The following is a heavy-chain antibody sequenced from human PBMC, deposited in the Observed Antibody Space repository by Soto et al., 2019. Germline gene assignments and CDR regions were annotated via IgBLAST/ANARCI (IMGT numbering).Heavy chain of an antibody. CDR1: GGSISSSSYY. J-gene: IGHJ5*02. D-gene: IGHD6-6*01. Sequence: SETLSLTCTVSGGSISSSSYYWGWIRQPPGKGLEWIGSIYYSGSTYYNPSLKSRVTISVDTSKNQFSLKLSSVTAADTAVYYCARHRESKASFANWFDPWGQGTLVTVSS. CDR3: ARHRESKASFANWFDP. V-gene: IGHV4-39*01. CDR2: IYYSGST.